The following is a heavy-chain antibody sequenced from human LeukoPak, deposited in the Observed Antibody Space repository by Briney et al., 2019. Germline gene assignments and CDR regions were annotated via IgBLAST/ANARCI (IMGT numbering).Heavy chain of an antibody. CDR3: ARDNDWNDLGAHYYFDY. D-gene: IGHD1-1*01. CDR1: GGTFSSYA. Sequence: SVKVSCKASGGTFSSYAISWVRQAPGQGLEWMGGIIPILGIANYAQKFQGRVTITAGKSTSTAYMELSSLRSEDTAVYYCARDNDWNDLGAHYYFDYWGQGTLVTVSS. CDR2: IIPILGIA. J-gene: IGHJ4*02. V-gene: IGHV1-69*10.